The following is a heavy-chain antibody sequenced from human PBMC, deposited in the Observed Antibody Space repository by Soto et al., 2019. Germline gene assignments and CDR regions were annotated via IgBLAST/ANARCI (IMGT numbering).Heavy chain of an antibody. CDR3: ARGRVDIVATTFPDY. CDR2: ISSSSSYI. V-gene: IGHV3-21*01. D-gene: IGHD5-12*01. CDR1: GFTFSSYS. Sequence: PGGSLRLSCAASGFTFSSYSMNWVRQAPGKGLEWVSSISSSSSYIYYADSVKGRFTISRDNAKNSLYLQMNSLRAEDTAVYYCARGRVDIVATTFPDYWGQGTLVTVSS. J-gene: IGHJ4*02.